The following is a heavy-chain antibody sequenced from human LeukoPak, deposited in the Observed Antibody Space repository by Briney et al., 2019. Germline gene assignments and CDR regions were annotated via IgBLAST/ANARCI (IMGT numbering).Heavy chain of an antibody. J-gene: IGHJ4*02. D-gene: IGHD3-10*01. CDR3: ARTSTVQGSD. Sequence: SETLSLTCTASGGSVSSGSYYWSWIRQPPGKGLEWIGYIYYSGSTNYNPSLRSRVTISIDTSKNQFSLKLTSVSAGDTAIYYCARTSTVQGSDWGQGTLVTVSS. V-gene: IGHV4-61*01. CDR1: GGSVSSGSYY. CDR2: IYYSGST.